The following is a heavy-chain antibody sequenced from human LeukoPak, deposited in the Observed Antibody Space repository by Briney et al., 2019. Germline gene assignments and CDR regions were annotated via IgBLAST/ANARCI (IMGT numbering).Heavy chain of an antibody. Sequence: PGGSLRLSCAASGFTFSGHWLTWVRKAPGKGLEWVASIKEDGREDHYVDSVKGRFTISRDNAKNSLYLQMNSLRAEDTAVYYCTRDYYDSSGYYSGLFDYWGQGTLVTVSS. J-gene: IGHJ4*02. V-gene: IGHV3-7*01. CDR1: GFTFSGHW. CDR3: TRDYYDSSGYYSGLFDY. D-gene: IGHD3-22*01. CDR2: IKEDGRED.